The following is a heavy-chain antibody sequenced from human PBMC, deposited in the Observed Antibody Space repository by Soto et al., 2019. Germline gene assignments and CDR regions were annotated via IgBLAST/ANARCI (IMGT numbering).Heavy chain of an antibody. CDR1: GFTFGSFA. Sequence: QVQLVESGGGVVQPGRSLRLSCAASGFTFGSFAMHWVRQAQGKGLKWVAVISYDGIDKEYADSVTGRFIISRINSNDTVYRQMNSLRAEDTAVYYCARAGFRQIRGGGFDYWGPGTVVTVSS. CDR2: ISYDGIDK. D-gene: IGHD3-10*01. CDR3: ARAGFRQIRGGGFDY. V-gene: IGHV3-30-3*01. J-gene: IGHJ4*02.